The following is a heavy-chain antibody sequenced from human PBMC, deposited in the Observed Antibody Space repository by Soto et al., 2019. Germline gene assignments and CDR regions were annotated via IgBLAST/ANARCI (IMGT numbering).Heavy chain of an antibody. CDR2: INAHSGGT. J-gene: IGHJ5*02. V-gene: IGHV1-2*02. CDR1: GFSFTGYY. D-gene: IGHD6-6*01. Sequence: ASVKVSCKASGFSFTGYYIHWLRQAPGQGLEWMGWINAHSGGTEYAQKFQGRVTLTRDTSIATAYLTPTSLTSDDTALYYCAKDLTRQLAYWLDPWGQGTQVTVSS. CDR3: AKDLTRQLAYWLDP.